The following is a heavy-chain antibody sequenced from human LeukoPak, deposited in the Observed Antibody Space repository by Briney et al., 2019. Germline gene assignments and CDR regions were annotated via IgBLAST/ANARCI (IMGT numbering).Heavy chain of an antibody. CDR2: INPNSGGT. Sequence: ASVKVSCKASGYIFTGYYMHWVRQAPGQGLEGMGRINPNSGGTNYAQKFQGRVTMTRDTSISTAYMELSRLRSDDTAVYYCARGTSKIHLWLPMCFDYWGQGTLVTVSS. CDR1: GYIFTGYY. J-gene: IGHJ4*02. D-gene: IGHD5-18*01. V-gene: IGHV1-2*02. CDR3: ARGTSKIHLWLPMCFDY.